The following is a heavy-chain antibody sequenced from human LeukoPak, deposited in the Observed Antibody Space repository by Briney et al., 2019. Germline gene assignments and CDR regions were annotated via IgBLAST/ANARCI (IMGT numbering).Heavy chain of an antibody. CDR3: ARDRQYDFWSGYLNWFDP. Sequence: TGGSLRLSCAASGFTFSNNAMSWVRQAPGKGLEWVSTVSGSGGSTYYADSVKGRFTISRDNAKNPLYLQMNSLRAEDTAVYYCARDRQYDFWSGYLNWFDPWGQGTLVTVSS. CDR2: VSGSGGST. D-gene: IGHD3-3*01. J-gene: IGHJ5*02. CDR1: GFTFSNNA. V-gene: IGHV3-23*01.